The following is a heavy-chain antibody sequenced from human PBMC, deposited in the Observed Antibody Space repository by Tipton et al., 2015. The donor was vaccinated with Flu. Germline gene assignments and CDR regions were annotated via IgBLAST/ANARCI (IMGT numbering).Heavy chain of an antibody. V-gene: IGHV3-72*01. CDR1: GFTLSDYY. J-gene: IGHJ4*02. D-gene: IGHD3-10*01. CDR3: VRGGAVREPMAFDF. CDR2: TRNKANSHTT. Sequence: GSLRLSCAISGFTLSDYYMDWVRQAPGKGLEWIGRTRNKANSHTTDYAASVEGRFTISRDNSNDLVFLQMNNLKVEDTAVYYYVRGGAVREPMAFDFWGQGTLVTVSS.